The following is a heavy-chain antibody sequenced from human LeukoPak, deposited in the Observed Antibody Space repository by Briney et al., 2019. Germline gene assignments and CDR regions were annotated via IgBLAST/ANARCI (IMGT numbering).Heavy chain of an antibody. CDR1: GFTFSSFW. Sequence: GGSLRLSCAASGFTFSSFWMSWVRQAPGKGLECVANIKLDGSEEYYVDSVKGRFTISRDNAKNSLFLQMNSLRAEDAAVYYCARARWFGESSFDYWGQGTLVTVSS. V-gene: IGHV3-7*01. CDR2: IKLDGSEE. CDR3: ARARWFGESSFDY. J-gene: IGHJ4*02. D-gene: IGHD3-10*01.